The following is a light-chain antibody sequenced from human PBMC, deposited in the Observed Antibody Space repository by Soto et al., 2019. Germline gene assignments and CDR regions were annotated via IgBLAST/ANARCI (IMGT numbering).Light chain of an antibody. CDR2: EGT. J-gene: IGLJ1*01. V-gene: IGLV2-23*01. CDR3: CSYAGTSHV. Sequence: QSALTQPASVSGSPGQSGTISCTGTSSDVVSYNLVSWYQQHPGKAPKLLIYEGTKRPSGLSNRFSGSKSGNPASLRISGLQAEDEAHYYCCSYAGTSHVFGTGTKLTVL. CDR1: SSDVVSYNL.